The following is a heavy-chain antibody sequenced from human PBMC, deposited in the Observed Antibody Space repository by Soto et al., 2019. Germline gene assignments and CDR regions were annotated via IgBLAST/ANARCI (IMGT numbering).Heavy chain of an antibody. CDR2: IIPIFGTA. D-gene: IGHD3-10*01. CDR3: ARESAYMVRSPIYFDY. V-gene: IGHV1-69*13. CDR1: GGTFSSYA. J-gene: IGHJ4*02. Sequence: ASVKVSCKASGGTFSSYAISWVRQAPGQGLEWMGGIIPIFGTANYAQKFQGRVTITADESTSTAYMELSSLRSKDTAVYYCARESAYMVRSPIYFDYWGQGTLVTVSS.